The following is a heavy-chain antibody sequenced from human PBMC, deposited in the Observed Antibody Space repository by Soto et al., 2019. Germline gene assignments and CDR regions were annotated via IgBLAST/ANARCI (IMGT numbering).Heavy chain of an antibody. CDR1: GYTFTSYG. D-gene: IGHD3-22*01. CDR2: ISAYNGNT. CDR3: ARWDYYDSTTYFHY. V-gene: IGHV1-18*01. Sequence: GASVKVSCKASGYTFTSYGISWVRQAPGQGLEWMGWISAYNGNTNYAQKLQGRVTMTTDTSTSTAYMELRSLRSDDTAVYYCARWDYYDSTTYFHYPGQAPLVTLSS. J-gene: IGHJ4*02.